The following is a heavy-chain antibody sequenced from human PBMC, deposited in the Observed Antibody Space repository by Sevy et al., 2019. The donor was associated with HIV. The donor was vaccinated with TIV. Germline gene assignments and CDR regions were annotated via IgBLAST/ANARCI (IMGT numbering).Heavy chain of an antibody. Sequence: AGSLRLSCAASGFAFYDYSMSWIRQAPGKGLEWVVTLSFGCGKINYADSVKGRFTISRDNSKNSFYLQMDNLRVEDTALYYCAREGCTRPHDYWGQGTRVTVSS. CDR3: AREGCTRPHDY. J-gene: IGHJ4*02. V-gene: IGHV3-23*01. D-gene: IGHD2-8*01. CDR2: LSFGCGKI. CDR1: GFAFYDYS.